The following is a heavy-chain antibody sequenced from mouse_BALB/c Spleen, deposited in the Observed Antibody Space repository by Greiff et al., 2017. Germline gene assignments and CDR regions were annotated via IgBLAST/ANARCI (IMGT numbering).Heavy chain of an antibody. V-gene: IGHV5-4*02. D-gene: IGHD1-1*02. CDR3: ARGPGNYFDY. Sequence: VQLKESGGGLVKPGGSLKLSCAASGFTFSDYYMYWVRQTPEKRLEWVATISDGGSYTYYPDSVKGRFTISRDNAKNNLYLQMSSLKSEDTAMYYCARGPGNYFDYWGQGTTLTVSS. J-gene: IGHJ2*01. CDR1: GFTFSDYY. CDR2: ISDGGSYT.